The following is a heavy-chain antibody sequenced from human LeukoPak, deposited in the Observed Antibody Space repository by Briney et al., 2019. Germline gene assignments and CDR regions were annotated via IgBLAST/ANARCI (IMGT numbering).Heavy chain of an antibody. D-gene: IGHD2-15*01. CDR3: AREGMVAATNAFDI. V-gene: IGHV3-66*01. CDR2: IYSGGST. CDR1: GFTVSSNY. Sequence: PGGSLRLSCAASGFTVSSNYMSWVRQAPGKGLEWVSVIYSGGSTYYADSVKGRFTISRDNSKNTLYLQMNSLRAEDTAVYYCAREGMVAATNAFDIWGQGTMVTVSS. J-gene: IGHJ3*02.